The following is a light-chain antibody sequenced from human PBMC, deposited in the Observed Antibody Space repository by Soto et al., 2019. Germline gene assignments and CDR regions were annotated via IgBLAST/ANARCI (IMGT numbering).Light chain of an antibody. J-gene: IGKJ2*01. CDR3: QQYYSTPPYT. V-gene: IGKV4-1*01. CDR1: QSVLYSSNNKNY. CDR2: WAS. Sequence: DIVMTQSPDSLAVSLGERATINCKSSQSVLYSSNNKNYLAWYQQKPGQPPKLLIYWASTRESGVPDRFSGSGSGTDFTLTINSLQAEDVAVYYCQQYYSTPPYTFGQGPSWRSN.